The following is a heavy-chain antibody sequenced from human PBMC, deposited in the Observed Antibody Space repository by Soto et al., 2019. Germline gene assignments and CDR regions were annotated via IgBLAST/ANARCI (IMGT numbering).Heavy chain of an antibody. Sequence: QVQLQESGPGLVKPSETLSLTCTVSGDSVSSSYYYWGWIRQPPGKGLEWIGSIFYSGSTYYNPSLKGRVTISVDTSKNQFSLKLSSVTAADTAVYYCARRGGRQQIYHYGMDVWGPGTTVTVSS. D-gene: IGHD5-12*01. J-gene: IGHJ6*02. V-gene: IGHV4-39*01. CDR1: GDSVSSSYYY. CDR2: IFYSGST. CDR3: ARRGGRQQIYHYGMDV.